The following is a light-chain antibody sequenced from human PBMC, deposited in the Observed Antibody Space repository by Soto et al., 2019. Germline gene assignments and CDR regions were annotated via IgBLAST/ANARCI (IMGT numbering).Light chain of an antibody. J-gene: IGLJ2*01. Sequence: QSVLTQPPSVSGAPGQRVTISCTGSSSNIGAGYDVHWYQQLPGTAPKLLIYGNSIRPSGVPDRFSGSKSGTSASLAITGLQAEDEADYYCQSYDSSLSPVVFGGGTKLTVL. CDR1: SSNIGAGYD. CDR3: QSYDSSLSPVV. CDR2: GNS. V-gene: IGLV1-40*01.